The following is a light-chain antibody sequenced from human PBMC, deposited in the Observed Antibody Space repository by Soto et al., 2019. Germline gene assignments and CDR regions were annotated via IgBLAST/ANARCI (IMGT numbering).Light chain of an antibody. V-gene: IGKV3-11*01. J-gene: IGKJ4*01. CDR3: QQRSNWVLT. CDR2: QAS. CDR1: QSVRSY. Sequence: EIVLTQSPATLSLSPGDRVTLSCRASQSVRSYLAWYQQKPGQAPRLLIYQASNRATGIPARFSGSGSGTDFTLTISSLEPEDSAVYYCQQRSNWVLTFGGGTKVEIK.